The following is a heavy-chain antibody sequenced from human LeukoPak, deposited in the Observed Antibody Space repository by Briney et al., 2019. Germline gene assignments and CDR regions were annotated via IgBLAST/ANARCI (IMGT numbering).Heavy chain of an antibody. CDR3: AKGPDSSGYYYYVDY. V-gene: IGHV3-33*06. Sequence: GRSLRLSCAASGFTFSTYGMHWVRQAPGKGVEWVSLIWYDGSKKYYADSVKGRFTISRDNSKNTLYLQMNSLRAEDTAVYYCAKGPDSSGYYYYVDYWGRGTLVTVSS. D-gene: IGHD3-22*01. CDR1: GFTFSTYG. J-gene: IGHJ4*02. CDR2: IWYDGSKK.